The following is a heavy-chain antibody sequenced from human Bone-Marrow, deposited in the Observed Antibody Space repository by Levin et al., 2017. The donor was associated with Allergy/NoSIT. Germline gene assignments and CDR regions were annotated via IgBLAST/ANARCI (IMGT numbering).Heavy chain of an antibody. CDR3: ARAIRYQLLMEY. V-gene: IGHV1-8*01. Sequence: PGGSLRLSCKTSGSTFSSYDITWVRQAAGQGLEWMGWMNPNSGNTGYAQKFRGRVSMTSDSSITTAYMELTGLESEDTAVYYCARAIRYQLLMEYWGQGTLVTVSS. CDR2: MNPNSGNT. J-gene: IGHJ4*02. CDR1: GSTFSSYD. D-gene: IGHD2-2*01.